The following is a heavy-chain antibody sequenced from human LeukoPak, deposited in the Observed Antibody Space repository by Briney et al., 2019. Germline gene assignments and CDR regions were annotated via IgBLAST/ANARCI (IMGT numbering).Heavy chain of an antibody. CDR2: TYYRSKWYN. D-gene: IGHD3-3*01. CDR3: ARVPYYDFQADAFDI. J-gene: IGHJ3*02. CDR1: GDIVSANGAA. V-gene: IGHV6-1*01. Sequence: SQTLSLTCAISGDIVSANGAAWNWIRQSPSRGLEWLGRTYYRSKWYNDYAVSVKSRITINPDTSKNQFSLQLNSVTPGDTAVYYCARVPYYDFQADAFDIWGQGTMVTVSS.